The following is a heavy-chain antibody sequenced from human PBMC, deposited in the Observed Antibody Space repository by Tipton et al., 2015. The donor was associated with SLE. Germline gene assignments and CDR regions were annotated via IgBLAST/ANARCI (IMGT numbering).Heavy chain of an antibody. CDR3: TRIIAGPGDAFDV. CDR1: GGSVSSSSIY. CDR2: IYYTGTTT. Sequence: TLSLTCTVSGGSVSSSSIYLAWIRQPPGKGLEWIGSIYYTGTTTYYNSFLTSRVTMSVDPSKKQLSLTLMSVTAADTAVYFCTRIIAGPGDAFDVWGQGKMVTVSS. J-gene: IGHJ3*01. V-gene: IGHV4-39*07.